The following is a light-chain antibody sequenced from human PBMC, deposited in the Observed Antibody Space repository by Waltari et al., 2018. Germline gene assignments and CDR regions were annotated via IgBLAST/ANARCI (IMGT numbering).Light chain of an antibody. Sequence: QSLLTQSPSASGTPGQRVTISCSGRSSNIGSNTVHWYQKTPGKAPKLLLYRNNERPSGVPDRFSGSKSGTSASLAISGLQSEDEGDYYCAAWDDSVNTVLFGGGTKLTVL. CDR1: SSNIGSNT. J-gene: IGLJ3*02. CDR2: RNN. V-gene: IGLV1-44*01. CDR3: AAWDDSVNTVL.